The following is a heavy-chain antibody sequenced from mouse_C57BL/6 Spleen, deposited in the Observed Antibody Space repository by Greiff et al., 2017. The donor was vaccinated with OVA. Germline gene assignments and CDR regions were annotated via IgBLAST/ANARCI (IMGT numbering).Heavy chain of an antibody. D-gene: IGHD2-12*01. J-gene: IGHJ4*01. Sequence: VQLQQPGAELVKPGASVKMSCKASGYTFTSYWITWVKQRPGQGLEWIGDIYPGSGSTNYNEKFKSKATLTVDTSSSTAYMQLSSLTSEDSAVYYCARRELYPDAMDYWGQGTSVTVSS. CDR3: ARRELYPDAMDY. V-gene: IGHV1-55*01. CDR1: GYTFTSYW. CDR2: IYPGSGST.